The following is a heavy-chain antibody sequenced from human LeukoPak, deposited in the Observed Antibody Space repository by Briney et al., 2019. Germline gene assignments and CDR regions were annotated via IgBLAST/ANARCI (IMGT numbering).Heavy chain of an antibody. CDR2: IYTSGST. Sequence: SETLSLTCTVSGGSISSYYWSWIRQPAGKGLEWIGRIYTSGSTNYNPSLKSRVTMSVDTSKNQFSLKLTSVTAADTAVYYCARVSTVTTIWGAFDIWGQGTVVTVSS. CDR3: ARVSTVTTIWGAFDI. CDR1: GGSISSYY. J-gene: IGHJ3*02. D-gene: IGHD4-17*01. V-gene: IGHV4-4*07.